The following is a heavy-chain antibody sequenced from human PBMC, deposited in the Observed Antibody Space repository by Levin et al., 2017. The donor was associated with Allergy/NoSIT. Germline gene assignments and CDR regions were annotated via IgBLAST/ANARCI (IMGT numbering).Heavy chain of an antibody. J-gene: IGHJ1*01. CDR2: IIPIFGTA. CDR1: GGTFSSYA. D-gene: IGHD3-22*01. V-gene: IGHV1-69*06. CDR3: ARGYYDSSGYYFTKVGVGEGEYFQH. Sequence: SVKVSCKASGGTFSSYAISWVRQAPGQGLEWMGGIIPIFGTANYAQKFQGRVTITADKSTSTAYMELSSLRSEDTAVYYCARGYYDSSGYYFTKVGVGEGEYFQHWGQGTLVTVSS.